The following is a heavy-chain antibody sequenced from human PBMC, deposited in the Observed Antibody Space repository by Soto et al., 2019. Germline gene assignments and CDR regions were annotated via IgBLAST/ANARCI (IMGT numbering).Heavy chain of an antibody. CDR2: ISSSGSTI. V-gene: IGHV3-48*03. CDR1: GFTFSSYE. J-gene: IGHJ4*02. CDR3: ARTWIQLWSSPFDY. D-gene: IGHD5-18*01. Sequence: GSLRLSCAASGFTFSSYEMNWVRQAPGKGLEWVSYISSSGSTIYYADSVKGRFTISRDNAKNSLYLQMNSLRAEDTAVYYCARTWIQLWSSPFDYWGQGTLVTVSS.